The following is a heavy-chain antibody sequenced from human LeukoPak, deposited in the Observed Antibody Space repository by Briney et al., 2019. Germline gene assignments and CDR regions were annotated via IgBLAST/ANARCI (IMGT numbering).Heavy chain of an antibody. Sequence: GGSLRLSCAASGFTLSDYGIHWLRQAPGKGLEWVAVISYDGSTDYYADSVKGRFAISRDTSKNTLYLQLNSLRPEDTAVYYCAKESLMRVGYYFDCWGQGTLVAVSS. J-gene: IGHJ4*02. CDR1: GFTLSDYG. CDR3: AKESLMRVGYYFDC. V-gene: IGHV3-30*18. D-gene: IGHD3-16*01. CDR2: ISYDGSTD.